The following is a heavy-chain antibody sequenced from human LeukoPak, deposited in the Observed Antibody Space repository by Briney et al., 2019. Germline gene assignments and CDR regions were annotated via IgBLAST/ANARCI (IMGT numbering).Heavy chain of an antibody. J-gene: IGHJ4*02. V-gene: IGHV3-7*03. D-gene: IGHD4/OR15-4a*01. CDR3: ARRAGAYSHPYDY. CDR1: GFTFSTYW. CDR2: IKEDRSEK. Sequence: GGSLRLSCVASGFTFSTYWMSWVRQAPGKGLEGVANIKEDRSEKNYVDSVKGRFTISRDNSKNTLYLQMNSLRAEDTAVYYCARRAGAYSHPYDYWGQGTLVTVSS.